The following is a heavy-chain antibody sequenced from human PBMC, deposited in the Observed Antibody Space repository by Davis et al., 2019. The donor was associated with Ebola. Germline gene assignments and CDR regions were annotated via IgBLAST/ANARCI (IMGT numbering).Heavy chain of an antibody. V-gene: IGHV3-23*01. CDR1: GFTVSSNY. J-gene: IGHJ3*01. CDR2: ISGSGGST. Sequence: GESLKISCAASGFTVSSNYMSWVRQAPGKGLEWVSAISGSGGSTYYADSVKGRFTISRDNSKNTLYLQMDSLRAEDTATYYCARDPNGDYVGAFEFWGQGTMVTVSS. CDR3: ARDPNGDYVGAFEF. D-gene: IGHD4-17*01.